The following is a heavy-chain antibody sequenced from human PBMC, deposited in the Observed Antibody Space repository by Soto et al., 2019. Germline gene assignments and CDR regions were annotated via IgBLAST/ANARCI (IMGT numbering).Heavy chain of an antibody. V-gene: IGHV3-9*01. Sequence: EAQLVESGGGLVQPGRSLRLSCAGSGFIFDDFAIHWVRQAPGKGLEWVSGISWNSDSIGYADSVKGRFTISRDNAKNSLYLQMNSLRVEDTALYYCTKVGGLYDFWSGPLHFDHWGQGTLVTVSS. CDR2: ISWNSDSI. CDR3: TKVGGLYDFWSGPLHFDH. CDR1: GFIFDDFA. D-gene: IGHD3-3*01. J-gene: IGHJ4*02.